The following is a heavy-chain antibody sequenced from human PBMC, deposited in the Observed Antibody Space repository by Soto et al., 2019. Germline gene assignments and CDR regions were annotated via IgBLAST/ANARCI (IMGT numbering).Heavy chain of an antibody. CDR1: GGTFSSYA. V-gene: IGHV1-69*13. D-gene: IGHD3-22*01. CDR2: IIPIFGTA. J-gene: IGHJ4*02. CDR3: ARGDTHDYDSSGYSGPFDY. Sequence: ASVKVSCKASGGTFSSYAISWVRQAPGQGLEWMGGIIPIFGTANYAQKFQGRVTITADESTSTAYMELSSLRSDDTAVDYCARGDTHDYDSSGYSGPFDYWGQGTLVTVSS.